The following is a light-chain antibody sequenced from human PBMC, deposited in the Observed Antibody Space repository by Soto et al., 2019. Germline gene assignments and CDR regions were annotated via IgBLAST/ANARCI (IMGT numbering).Light chain of an antibody. CDR1: SSDIGDNKY. Sequence: QSALTQPASVSGSPGQSITISCTGTSSDIGDNKYISWYQQHPGKAPKLMIYEVAIRPSGISDRFSGSKTGNTASLIISGLKAEDEADYYCISYTNTKTYVFGSGTKVTVL. J-gene: IGLJ1*01. V-gene: IGLV2-14*01. CDR3: ISYTNTKTYV. CDR2: EVA.